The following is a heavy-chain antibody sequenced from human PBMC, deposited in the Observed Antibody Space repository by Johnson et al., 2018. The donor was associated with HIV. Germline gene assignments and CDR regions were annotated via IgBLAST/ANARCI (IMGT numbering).Heavy chain of an antibody. Sequence: QVQLVESGGGLVLPGRSLRLSCAASGFTFSGYAMHWVRQAPGKGLEWVAVISYDGSNKYYADSVKGRFTISRDNSKNTLYLQMNSLRAEDTAVYYCARGPHEVVVVAATSAFDIWGQGTMVTVSS. V-gene: IGHV3-30-3*01. CDR3: ARGPHEVVVVAATSAFDI. CDR2: ISYDGSNK. CDR1: GFTFSGYA. D-gene: IGHD2-15*01. J-gene: IGHJ3*02.